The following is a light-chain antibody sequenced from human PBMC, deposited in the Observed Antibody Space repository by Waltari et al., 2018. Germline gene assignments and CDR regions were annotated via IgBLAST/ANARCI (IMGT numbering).Light chain of an antibody. CDR3: TAWDDSLDAYV. CDR2: SDY. Sequence: QSVLTQPPSASGTPGQRVTISCSGSNSNIGSETVNWYQQLPGAAPKLPIHSDYRRPSGVPGRFSASKSGTSAALAITGLQSEDEADYWCTAWDDSLDAYVFGTGTKVTVL. CDR1: NSNIGSET. J-gene: IGLJ1*01. V-gene: IGLV1-44*01.